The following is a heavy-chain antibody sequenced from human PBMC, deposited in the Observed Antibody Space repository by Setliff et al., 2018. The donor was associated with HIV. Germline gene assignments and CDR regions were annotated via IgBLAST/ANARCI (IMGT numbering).Heavy chain of an antibody. V-gene: IGHV3-53*01. D-gene: IGHD6-13*01. CDR2: INNSGTT. CDR3: ARDRQIAAAGRSDYYYGMDV. CDR1: GFTVSSNF. J-gene: IGHJ6*02. Sequence: GGSLRLSCAASGFTVSSNFMTWVRQAPGKGLEWVSVINNSGTTKYADSVKGRFTTSRDNSKNTVFLQMNSLRADDTAVYYCARDRQIAAAGRSDYYYGMDVWGQGTTVTVSS.